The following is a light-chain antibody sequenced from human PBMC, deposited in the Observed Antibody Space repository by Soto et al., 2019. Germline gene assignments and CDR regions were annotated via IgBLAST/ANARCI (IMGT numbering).Light chain of an antibody. J-gene: IGKJ5*01. CDR2: AAS. CDR3: QKYSSGTSITFCGTSIT. V-gene: IGKV1-27*01. Sequence: DIQMTQYPSSLSASVGDRVTITCRASQGIGIYLAWYQQKPGNVPKLLIYAASTLQSGVPSRFSGSGSGTDFTITISNLQTEDVATYYCQKYSSGTSITFCGTSITGGQGTRLEI. CDR1: QGIGIY.